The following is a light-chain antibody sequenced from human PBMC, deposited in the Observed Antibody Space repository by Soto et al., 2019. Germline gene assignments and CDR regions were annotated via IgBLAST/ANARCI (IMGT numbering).Light chain of an antibody. CDR1: HNDIGTYDY. CDR2: GVT. J-gene: IGLJ1*01. CDR3: SSFTSNRIYV. Sequence: QSVLTQPTSVSGSPGQSITISCTGNHNDIGTYDYVSWYQQHPGRAPRLLIHGVTTRPSGISGRFSDSKSGITASLTIYGLQPEDEADYYCSSFTSNRIYVFGPGTKVTVL. V-gene: IGLV2-14*03.